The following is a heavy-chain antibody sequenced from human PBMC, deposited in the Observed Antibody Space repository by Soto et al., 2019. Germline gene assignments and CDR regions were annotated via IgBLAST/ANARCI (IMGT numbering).Heavy chain of an antibody. CDR2: IYYSGST. V-gene: IGHV4-31*03. J-gene: IGHJ5*02. CDR3: ARGYYYDSSGYYPDEDTNWFDP. CDR1: GGSISSGGYY. Sequence: PSETLSLTCTVSGGSISSGGYYWSWIRQHPGKGLEWIGYIYYSGSTYYNPSLKSRVTISVDTSKNQFSLKLSSVTAADTAVYYCARGYYYDSSGYYPDEDTNWFDPWGQGTLVTVSS. D-gene: IGHD3-22*01.